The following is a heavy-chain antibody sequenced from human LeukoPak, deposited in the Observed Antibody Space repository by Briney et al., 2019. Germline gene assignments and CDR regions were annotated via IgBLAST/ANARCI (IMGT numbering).Heavy chain of an antibody. J-gene: IGHJ4*02. V-gene: IGHV3-23*01. CDR2: ISGSGGST. D-gene: IGHD3-22*01. Sequence: PGGSLRLSCAASGFTFSSYAMSWVRQAPGKGLEWVSAISGSGGSTYYADSVKGRFTISRDNSKNTLYLQMNSLRAEDTAVYYCAKFDYYDSSGYFSSSQGYWGQGTLVTVSS. CDR1: GFTFSSYA. CDR3: AKFDYYDSSGYFSSSQGY.